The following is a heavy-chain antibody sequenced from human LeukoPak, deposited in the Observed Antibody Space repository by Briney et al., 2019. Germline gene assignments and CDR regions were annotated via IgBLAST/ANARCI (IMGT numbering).Heavy chain of an antibody. Sequence: SETLSLTCDESGGSVSSTNWWTWFRQPPGKGLEWIGEVHLDGRTNYNPSLKSRLIMSVDLPENHISLKLTSVTAADTAVYYFASEGGFYRPIDYSGQGTLVTVSS. CDR2: VHLDGRT. CDR1: GGSVSSTNW. J-gene: IGHJ4*02. V-gene: IGHV4-4*02. CDR3: ASEGGFYRPIDY. D-gene: IGHD3-3*01.